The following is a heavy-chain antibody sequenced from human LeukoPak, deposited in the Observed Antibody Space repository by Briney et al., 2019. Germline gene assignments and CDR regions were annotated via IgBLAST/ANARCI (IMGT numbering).Heavy chain of an antibody. V-gene: IGHV3-9*01. CDR1: GFTFDDYA. Sequence: GRSLRLSCAASGFTFDDYAMHWVRQAPGKGLEWVSGISWNSGNIGYADSVKGRFTISRDNAKNSLYLQMNSLRAEDTAVYYCARGRFNYFDSNGHDAFDIWGQGTMVTVSS. J-gene: IGHJ3*02. D-gene: IGHD3-22*01. CDR2: ISWNSGNI. CDR3: ARGRFNYFDSNGHDAFDI.